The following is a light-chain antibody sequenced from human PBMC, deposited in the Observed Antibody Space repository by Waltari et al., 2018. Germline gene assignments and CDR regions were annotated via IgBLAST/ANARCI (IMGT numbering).Light chain of an antibody. Sequence: DIQMTQSPSTLSASVGDRVTITCRASQSISSWFAWYQQKPGKAPKLLIYDASSLESGVQSRFSGRGSGTEFTLTISSLQPDDFATYYCQQYNSYWTFGQGTKVEIK. V-gene: IGKV1-5*01. CDR2: DAS. J-gene: IGKJ1*01. CDR1: QSISSW. CDR3: QQYNSYWT.